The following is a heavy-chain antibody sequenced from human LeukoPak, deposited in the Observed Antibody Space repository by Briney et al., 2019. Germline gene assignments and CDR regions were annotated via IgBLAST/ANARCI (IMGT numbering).Heavy chain of an antibody. V-gene: IGHV3-21*01. CDR3: ARVKIPVDYYDSTGYVASWAFDI. Sequence: GGSLRLSCAASGFTFSSYSMNWVRQAPGKGLEWVSCISSSSSYIYYADSVKGRFTISRDNAKNSLYLQMNSLRVEDTAVYYCARVKIPVDYYDSTGYVASWAFDIWGQGTMVTVSS. J-gene: IGHJ3*02. CDR2: ISSSSSYI. CDR1: GFTFSSYS. D-gene: IGHD3-22*01.